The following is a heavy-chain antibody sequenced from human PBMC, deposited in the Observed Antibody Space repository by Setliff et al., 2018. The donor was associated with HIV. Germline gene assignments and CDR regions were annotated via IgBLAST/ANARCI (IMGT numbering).Heavy chain of an antibody. Sequence: GGSLRLSCAASGFTFSSYAMSWVRQAPGKGLEWVSAISGSGGSTYYADSVKGRFTISRDNSKNTLYLQMNSLRAEDTAVYYCARVGATARVLEGFAFDIWGQGTMVTVSS. V-gene: IGHV3-23*01. D-gene: IGHD5-18*01. CDR1: GFTFSSYA. J-gene: IGHJ3*02. CDR2: ISGSGGST. CDR3: ARVGATARVLEGFAFDI.